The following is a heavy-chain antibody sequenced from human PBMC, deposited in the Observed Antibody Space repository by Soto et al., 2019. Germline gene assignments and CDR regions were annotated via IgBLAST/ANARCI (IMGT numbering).Heavy chain of an antibody. CDR2: INHSGST. Sequence: PSETLSLTCAVYGGSFSGYYLSWIRKPPGKGLEWIGEINHSGSTNYNPSLKSRVTISVDTSKNQFSLKLSSVTAADTAVYYCARNLGVAVALGLGWFDPWGQGTLVTVSS. CDR3: ARNLGVAVALGLGWFDP. CDR1: GGSFSGYY. J-gene: IGHJ5*02. D-gene: IGHD6-19*01. V-gene: IGHV4-34*01.